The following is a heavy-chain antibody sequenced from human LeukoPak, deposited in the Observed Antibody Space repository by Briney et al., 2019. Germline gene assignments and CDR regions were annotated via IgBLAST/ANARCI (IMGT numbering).Heavy chain of an antibody. V-gene: IGHV1-46*01. J-gene: IGHJ4*02. CDR3: ARETPSRHFDY. Sequence: ASVKVSCKASGYTFTSYYMHWVRQAPGQGLEWMGIINPSGGSTSYAQKFQGRVTMTRNTSISTAYMELSSLRSDDTAVYYCARETPSRHFDYWGQGALVTVSS. CDR2: INPSGGST. CDR1: GYTFTSYY.